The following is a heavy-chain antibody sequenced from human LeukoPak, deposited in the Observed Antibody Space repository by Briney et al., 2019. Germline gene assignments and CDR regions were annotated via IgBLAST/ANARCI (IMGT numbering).Heavy chain of an antibody. V-gene: IGHV4-39*07. J-gene: IGHJ3*02. D-gene: IGHD3-22*01. CDR1: GASVSGSPYY. CDR2: IYYSGST. Sequence: SETLSLTCTVSGASVSGSPYYWGWIRQPPGKGLEWIGNIYYSGSTNYNPSLKSRVTISVDTSKNQFSLKLSSVTAADTAVYYCARPYDSSGYDAFDIWGQGTMVTVSS. CDR3: ARPYDSSGYDAFDI.